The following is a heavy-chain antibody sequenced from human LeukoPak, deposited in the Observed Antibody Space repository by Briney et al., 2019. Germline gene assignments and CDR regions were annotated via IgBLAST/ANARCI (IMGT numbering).Heavy chain of an antibody. Sequence: GGSLRLSCAASGFTFSNHDMNWVRQAPGKGLEWVSIISGSGATTFYTDSVKGRFTISRDNSKNTLYLQMNSLRAEDTAVYYCARETIFKGSSTGMDVWGQGTTVTVSS. V-gene: IGHV3-23*01. J-gene: IGHJ6*02. CDR3: ARETIFKGSSTGMDV. CDR2: ISGSGATT. CDR1: GFTFSNHD. D-gene: IGHD3-3*01.